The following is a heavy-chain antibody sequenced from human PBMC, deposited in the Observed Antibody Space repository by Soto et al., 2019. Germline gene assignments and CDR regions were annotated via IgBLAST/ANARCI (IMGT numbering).Heavy chain of an antibody. CDR2: INHSGST. V-gene: IGHV4-39*07. D-gene: IGHD6-13*01. CDR1: GGSISSGGYY. J-gene: IGHJ4*02. Sequence: PSETLSLTCTVSGGSISSGGYYWSWIRQPPGKGLEWIGEINHSGSTNYNPSLKSRVTISVDTSKNQFSLKLSYVTAADTAVYYCARDCSSWLDYWGQGTLVTVSS. CDR3: ARDCSSWLDY.